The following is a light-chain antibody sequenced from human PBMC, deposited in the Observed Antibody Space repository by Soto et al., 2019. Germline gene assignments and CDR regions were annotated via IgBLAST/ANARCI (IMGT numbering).Light chain of an antibody. Sequence: EIVLTQSPGTLSLSPGERATLSCRASQRVPSNYLAWYQQKPGQAPRLLFYGASSRATGIPFRFSGSGSGTDFTLTITRLEPEDLAVYYGQQEGDSPQMYTFGQGTKLEIK. J-gene: IGKJ2*01. CDR3: QQEGDSPQMYT. CDR1: QRVPSNY. V-gene: IGKV3-20*01. CDR2: GAS.